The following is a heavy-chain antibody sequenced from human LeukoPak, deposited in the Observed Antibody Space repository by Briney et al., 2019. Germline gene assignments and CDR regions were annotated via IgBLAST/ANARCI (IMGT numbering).Heavy chain of an antibody. Sequence: PSETLSLTCAVSGGSISSSYWWNWVRQAPGKGLEWIGEIYHADITTYNPSLRSRVTISMDKSKNQFSLKLTSVTAADTAVYYCARVGDGVWGQGTLVTVSS. D-gene: IGHD1-26*01. V-gene: IGHV4-4*02. CDR3: ARVGDGV. CDR1: GGSISSSYW. J-gene: IGHJ4*02. CDR2: IYHADIT.